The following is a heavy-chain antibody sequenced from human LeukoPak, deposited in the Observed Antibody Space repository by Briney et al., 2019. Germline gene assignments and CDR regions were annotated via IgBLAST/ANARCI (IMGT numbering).Heavy chain of an antibody. D-gene: IGHD4-23*01. CDR3: ARIQAYGGNSEGYYFNY. Sequence: SGPTLVNPTQTLTVTCTFSGFSLSTSGMCVSWIRQPPGKALEWLALIDWDDDKFYSTSLKTRLTISKDTSKNQVVLTMTNMDPVDTATYYCARIQAYGGNSEGYYFNYWGRGTLVTVSS. CDR2: IDWDDDK. CDR1: GFSLSTSGMC. J-gene: IGHJ4*02. V-gene: IGHV2-70*01.